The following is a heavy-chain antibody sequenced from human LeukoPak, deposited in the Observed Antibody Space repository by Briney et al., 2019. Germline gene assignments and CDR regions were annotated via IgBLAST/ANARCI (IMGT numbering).Heavy chain of an antibody. CDR2: INSDSDTV. J-gene: IGHJ6*03. V-gene: IGHV3-48*04. D-gene: IGHD2-2*01. CDR1: GFSFRTYG. CDR3: ARDDCSSTSCYRYYYYYMDV. Sequence: VGSLRLSCAASGFSFRTYGMNWVRQAPGKGLEWISYINSDSDTVYYSNSVEGRFTISRDNAKNSLYLQMNSLRAEDTAMYYCARDDCSSTSCYRYYYYYMDVWGKGTTVTVSS.